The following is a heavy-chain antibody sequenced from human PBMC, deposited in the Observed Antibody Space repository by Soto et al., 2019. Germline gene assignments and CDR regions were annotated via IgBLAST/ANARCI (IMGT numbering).Heavy chain of an antibody. Sequence: QVQLVESGGGVVQPGRSLRLSCAASGFTFSSYAMHWVRQAPGKGLEWVAVISYDGSNKYYADSVKGRFTISRDNSKNKLYLQMNSLRADDTAVYYCARDRDSSSWFGAFDIWGQGTMVTVSS. CDR3: ARDRDSSSWFGAFDI. CDR2: ISYDGSNK. J-gene: IGHJ3*02. CDR1: GFTFSSYA. V-gene: IGHV3-30-3*01. D-gene: IGHD6-13*01.